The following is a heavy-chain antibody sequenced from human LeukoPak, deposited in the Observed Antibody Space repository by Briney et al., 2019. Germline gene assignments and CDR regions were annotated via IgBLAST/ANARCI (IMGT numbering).Heavy chain of an antibody. J-gene: IGHJ4*02. CDR2: IYPFDSDT. V-gene: IGHV5-51*01. Sequence: GDSLKISCKISGYNFISYWIVWVRQMPGKGLHWLGVIYPFDSDTRYSPSFQGQVTISADNSINTAYVQWSSLKASDTAIYYCARLVGYYDNGGLYYFDHWGQGTLVTVSS. CDR1: GYNFISYW. CDR3: ARLVGYYDNGGLYYFDH. D-gene: IGHD3-22*01.